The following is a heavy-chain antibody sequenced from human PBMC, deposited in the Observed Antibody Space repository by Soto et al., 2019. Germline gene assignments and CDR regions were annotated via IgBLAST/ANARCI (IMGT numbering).Heavy chain of an antibody. D-gene: IGHD6-13*01. CDR2: ISYDGSNK. CDR3: ARDPNQLVQGVDYFDY. Sequence: QVQLVESGGGVVQPGRSLRLSCAASGFTFSSYAMHWVRQAPGKGLEWVAVISYDGSNKYYADSVKGRFTISRDNSKNTLYLQMNSLRAEDTAVYYCARDPNQLVQGVDYFDYWGQGTLVTVSS. V-gene: IGHV3-30-3*01. CDR1: GFTFSSYA. J-gene: IGHJ4*02.